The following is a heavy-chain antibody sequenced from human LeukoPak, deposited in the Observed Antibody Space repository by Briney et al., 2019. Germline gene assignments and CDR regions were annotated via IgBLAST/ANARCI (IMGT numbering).Heavy chain of an antibody. V-gene: IGHV4-59*01. CDR2: IYYSGST. J-gene: IGHJ5*02. Sequence: PSETLSLTWTVSGGSISSYYWSWIRQPPGKGLEWIGYIYYSGSTNYNPSLKSRVIISVDTSKNQFSLKLSSVTAADTAVYYCARDHSSSWFDPWGQGTLVTVSS. CDR3: ARDHSSSWFDP. CDR1: GGSISSYY. D-gene: IGHD6-13*01.